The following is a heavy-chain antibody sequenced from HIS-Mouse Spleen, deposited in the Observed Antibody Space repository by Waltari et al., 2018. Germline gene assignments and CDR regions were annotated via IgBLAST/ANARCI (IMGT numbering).Heavy chain of an antibody. CDR1: GGSIRRSRYY. CDR3: AREIPYSSSWYDWYFDL. V-gene: IGHV4-39*07. J-gene: IGHJ2*01. D-gene: IGHD6-13*01. Sequence: QLQLQESGPGLVKPSETLSLTCTVSGGSIRRSRYYRGWIRQPPGKGLEWIGSIYYSGSTYYNPSLKSRVTISVDTSKNQFSLKLSSVTAADTAVYYCAREIPYSSSWYDWYFDLWGRGTLVTVSS. CDR2: IYYSGST.